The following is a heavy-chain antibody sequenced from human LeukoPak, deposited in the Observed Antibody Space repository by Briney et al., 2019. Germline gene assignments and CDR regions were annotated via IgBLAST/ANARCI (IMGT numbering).Heavy chain of an antibody. CDR3: ARDSSYYDFWSGLLAGFDY. D-gene: IGHD3-3*01. CDR1: GFTFSNYW. CDR2: INSDGSST. J-gene: IGHJ4*02. Sequence: GGSLRLSCAASGFTFSNYWMHWVRQAPGKGLVWVSRINSDGSSTSYADSVKGRFTISRDNAKNTLYLQMNSLRAEDTAVYYCARDSSYYDFWSGLLAGFDYWGQGTLVTVSS. V-gene: IGHV3-74*01.